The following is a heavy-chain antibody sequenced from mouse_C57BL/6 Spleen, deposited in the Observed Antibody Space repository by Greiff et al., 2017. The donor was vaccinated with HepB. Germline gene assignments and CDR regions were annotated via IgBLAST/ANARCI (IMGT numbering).Heavy chain of an antibody. CDR2: IYPGNSDT. CDR3: TRSGYYGSSPTPSYFDY. CDR1: GYTFTSYW. V-gene: IGHV1-5*01. D-gene: IGHD1-1*01. J-gene: IGHJ2*01. Sequence: EVQLQQSGTVLARPGASVKMSCKTSGYTFTSYWMHWVKQRPGQGLEWIGAIYPGNSDTSYNQKFKGKAKLTAVTSASTAYMELSSLTNEDSAVYYCTRSGYYGSSPTPSYFDYWGQGTTLTVSS.